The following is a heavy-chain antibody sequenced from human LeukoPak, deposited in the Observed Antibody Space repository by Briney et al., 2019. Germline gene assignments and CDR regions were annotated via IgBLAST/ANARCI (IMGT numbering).Heavy chain of an antibody. CDR1: GGSISSSSYY. J-gene: IGHJ4*02. CDR2: IYYSGST. Sequence: SETLSLTCTVSGGSISSSSYYWGWIRQPPGKGLEWIGSIYYSGSTYYNPSLKSRVTISVDTSKNQFSLKLSSVTAADTAVYYCARVGTRRSSSSVDYWGQGTLVTVSS. CDR3: ARVGTRRSSSSVDY. V-gene: IGHV4-39*07. D-gene: IGHD6-6*01.